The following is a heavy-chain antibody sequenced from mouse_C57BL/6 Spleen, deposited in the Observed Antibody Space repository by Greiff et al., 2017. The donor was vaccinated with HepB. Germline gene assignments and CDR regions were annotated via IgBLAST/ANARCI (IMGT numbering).Heavy chain of an antibody. J-gene: IGHJ2*01. CDR1: GYTFTSYW. Sequence: VQLQQPGAELVKPGASVKLSCKASGYTFTSYWMQWVKQRPGQGLEWIGEIDPSDSYTNYNQKFKGKATLTVDTSSSTAYMQLSSLTSEDSAVYYCARKDYHYFDYWGQGTTLTVSS. CDR3: ARKDYHYFDY. V-gene: IGHV1-50*01. CDR2: IDPSDSYT. D-gene: IGHD5-5*01.